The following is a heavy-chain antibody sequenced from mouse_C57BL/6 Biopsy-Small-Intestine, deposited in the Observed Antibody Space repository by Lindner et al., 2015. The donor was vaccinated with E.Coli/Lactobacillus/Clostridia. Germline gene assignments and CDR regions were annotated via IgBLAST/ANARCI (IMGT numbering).Heavy chain of an antibody. J-gene: IGHJ3*01. CDR1: GFNXKDDY. CDR2: IDPANGNT. V-gene: IGHV14-3*01. D-gene: IGHD2-13*01. Sequence: VQLQESGAELVRPGASVKLSCTASGFNXKDDYIHWVKQRPEQGLEWIGRIDPANGNTKYAPKFQDKTTITTDKSSSTAYMQLSSLTSEDSAVYFCAIGDYGLAYWGQGTLVTVSA. CDR3: AIGDYGLAY.